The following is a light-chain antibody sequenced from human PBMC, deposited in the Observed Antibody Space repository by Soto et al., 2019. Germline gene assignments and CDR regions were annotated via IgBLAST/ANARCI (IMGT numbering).Light chain of an antibody. CDR1: QSISSW. Sequence: DIQMTQSPSTLSASVGDRVTIPCRASQSISSWLAWYQQNPGKAPNLLIYKASSLESGVPSRFSGSASGTEFTLTISSLQTDDFATYYCQQYNSYPWTFGQGTKVEIK. J-gene: IGKJ1*01. V-gene: IGKV1-5*03. CDR3: QQYNSYPWT. CDR2: KAS.